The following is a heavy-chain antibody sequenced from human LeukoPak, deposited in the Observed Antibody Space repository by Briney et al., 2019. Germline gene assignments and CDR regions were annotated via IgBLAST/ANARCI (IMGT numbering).Heavy chain of an antibody. J-gene: IGHJ4*02. CDR2: IYTSGST. CDR3: AREASDYVWGSYRHSFDY. D-gene: IGHD3-16*02. V-gene: IGHV4-4*07. CDR1: GGSISSYY. Sequence: SETLSLTCTVSGGSISSYYWSWIRQPAGKGLEWIWRIYTSGSTNYNPSLKSRVTMSVDTSKNQFSLKLSSVTAADTAVYYCAREASDYVWGSYRHSFDYWGQGTLVTVSS.